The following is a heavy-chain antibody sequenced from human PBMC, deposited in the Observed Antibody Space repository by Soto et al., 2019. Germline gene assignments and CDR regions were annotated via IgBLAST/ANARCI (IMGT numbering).Heavy chain of an antibody. CDR3: SRPGGGYYSAFEY. Sequence: PSETLSLTCTVSNDSISSSTYYWAWIRQSPGKGLEWIGSIYYSGSTYYNPSLKSRVTISVDTSKNQFSLKLDFVTAADTAVYYCSRPGGGYYSAFEYWGQGTRVTVSS. V-gene: IGHV4-39*01. CDR1: NDSISSSTYY. D-gene: IGHD3-3*01. J-gene: IGHJ4*02. CDR2: IYYSGST.